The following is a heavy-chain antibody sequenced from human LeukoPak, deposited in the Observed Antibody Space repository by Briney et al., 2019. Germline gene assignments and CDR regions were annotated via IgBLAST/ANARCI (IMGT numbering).Heavy chain of an antibody. V-gene: IGHV5-51*01. CDR3: ARQYNWNDGGEDAFDI. CDR2: IYPGDSDT. CDR1: GYSFTSYW. J-gene: IGHJ3*02. D-gene: IGHD1-1*01. Sequence: GESLKISCKGSGYSFTSYWIGWVRQMPAKGLEWMGIIYPGDSDTRYSPSFQGQVTISADKPISTAYLQWSSMKASDTAMYYCARQYNWNDGGEDAFDIWGQGTMVTVSS.